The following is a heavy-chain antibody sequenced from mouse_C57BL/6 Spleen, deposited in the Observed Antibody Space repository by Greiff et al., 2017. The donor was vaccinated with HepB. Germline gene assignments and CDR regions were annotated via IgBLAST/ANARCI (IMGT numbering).Heavy chain of an antibody. D-gene: IGHD2-3*01. CDR2: IDPGGGYT. V-gene: IGHV1-63*01. Sequence: VQLQQSGAELVRPGTSVKMSCKASGYTFTNYWIGWAKQRPGHGLEWIGDIDPGGGYTNYNEKFKGKATLTADKSSSTAYMQFSSLTSEDAAIYYCARDLDGYWYFDVWGTGTTVTVSS. CDR3: ARDLDGYWYFDV. CDR1: GYTFTNYW. J-gene: IGHJ1*03.